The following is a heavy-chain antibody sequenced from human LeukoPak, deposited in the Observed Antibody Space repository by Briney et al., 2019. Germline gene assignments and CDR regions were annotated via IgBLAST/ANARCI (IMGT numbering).Heavy chain of an antibody. Sequence: GGPLRLSCAGSGFTFSDYYMSWIRQAPGKGREGVSYISSSGSTYYTDSVKGRFTISRDNSRNTLYLQLNSLRAEDTAVYYCAKEQYSGSLLTLDYWGQGTLVTVSS. CDR2: ISSSGST. CDR1: GFTFSDYY. V-gene: IGHV3-11*01. D-gene: IGHD1-26*01. CDR3: AKEQYSGSLLTLDY. J-gene: IGHJ4*02.